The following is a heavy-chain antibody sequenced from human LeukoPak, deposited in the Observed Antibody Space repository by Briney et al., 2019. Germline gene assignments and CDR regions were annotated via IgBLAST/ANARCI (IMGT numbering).Heavy chain of an antibody. Sequence: GGSLRLSCAASGFTFSSYSMNWVRQAPGKGLEWVSPISGDGKMTSYTNSVEGRFTISRDNSKKMVYLQMNNLRVEDTAVYYCAKDLWAAAAADFWGPGILVTVSS. V-gene: IGHV3-23*01. CDR2: ISGDGKMT. D-gene: IGHD6-13*01. J-gene: IGHJ4*02. CDR3: AKDLWAAAAADF. CDR1: GFTFSSYS.